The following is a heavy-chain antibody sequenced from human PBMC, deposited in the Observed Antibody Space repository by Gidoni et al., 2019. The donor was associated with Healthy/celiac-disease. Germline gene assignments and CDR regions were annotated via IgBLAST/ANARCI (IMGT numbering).Heavy chain of an antibody. V-gene: IGHV3-21*01. D-gene: IGHD3-9*01. J-gene: IGHJ5*02. CDR1: GFTFSSYS. Sequence: EVQLVESGGGLVKPGGSLRLSCAASGFTFSSYSMNWVRQAPGKGLEWVSSISSSSSYIYYADSVKGRFTISRDNAKNSLYLQMNSLRAEDTAVYYCARDSRAYPPPAVFEWWFDPWGQGTLVTVSS. CDR3: ARDSRAYPPPAVFEWWFDP. CDR2: ISSSSSYI.